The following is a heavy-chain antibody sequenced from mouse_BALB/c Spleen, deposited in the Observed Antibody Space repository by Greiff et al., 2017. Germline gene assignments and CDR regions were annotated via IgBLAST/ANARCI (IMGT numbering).Heavy chain of an antibody. V-gene: IGHV5-6-4*01. J-gene: IGHJ3*01. Sequence: DVHLVESGGGLVKPGGSLKLSCAASGFTFSSYTMSWVRQTPEKRLEWVATISSGGSYTYYPDSVKGRFTISRDNAKNTLYLQMSSLKSEDTAMYYCARLGRPAYWGQGTLVTVSA. D-gene: IGHD4-1*01. CDR3: ARLGRPAY. CDR2: ISSGGSYT. CDR1: GFTFSSYT.